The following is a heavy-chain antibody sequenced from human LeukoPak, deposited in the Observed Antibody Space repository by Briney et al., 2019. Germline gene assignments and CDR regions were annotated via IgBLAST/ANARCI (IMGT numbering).Heavy chain of an antibody. D-gene: IGHD3-16*01. V-gene: IGHV4-59*01. Sequence: SETLSLTCIVSGDSISSYYWSWIRQPPGEGLEGIGYIYYSGSTNYNPSLKSRVTISVDASKNHFSLKLSSVTAADTAVYYCARDRSLGIIDYWGQGTLVTVSS. CDR2: IYYSGST. CDR1: GDSISSYY. CDR3: ARDRSLGIIDY. J-gene: IGHJ4*02.